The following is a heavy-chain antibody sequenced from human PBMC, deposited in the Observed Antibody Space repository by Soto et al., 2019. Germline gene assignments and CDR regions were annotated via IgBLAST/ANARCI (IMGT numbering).Heavy chain of an antibody. Sequence: PSETLSLTCTVSGGSISSYYWSWIRQPPGKGLEWIGYIYYSGSTNYNPSLKSRVTISVDTPKNQFSLKLSSVTAADTAVYYCASFRAPRTMGLDYWGQGTLVTVSS. CDR3: ASFRAPRTMGLDY. D-gene: IGHD1-1*01. CDR2: IYYSGST. J-gene: IGHJ4*02. V-gene: IGHV4-59*01. CDR1: GGSISSYY.